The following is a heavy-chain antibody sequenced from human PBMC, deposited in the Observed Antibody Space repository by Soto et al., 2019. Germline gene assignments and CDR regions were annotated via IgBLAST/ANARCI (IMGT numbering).Heavy chain of an antibody. D-gene: IGHD3-9*01. J-gene: IGHJ5*02. Sequence: ASVKVSCKASGYTFTSYGISWVRQAPGQGLEWMGWISAYNGNTNYAQKLQGRVTMTTDTSTSTAYMELRSLRSDDTAVYYCARVGYDILTGGGWFDPWGQGTLVTVSS. V-gene: IGHV1-18*01. CDR3: ARVGYDILTGGGWFDP. CDR2: ISAYNGNT. CDR1: GYTFTSYG.